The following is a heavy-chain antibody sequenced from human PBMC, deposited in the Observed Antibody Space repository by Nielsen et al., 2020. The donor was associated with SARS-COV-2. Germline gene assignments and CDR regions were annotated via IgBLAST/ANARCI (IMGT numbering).Heavy chain of an antibody. CDR2: ISAYNGNT. CDR1: GYTFTSYG. CDR3: ARDRQLVTRIAVNYYYYYYGMDV. V-gene: IGHV1-18*04. Sequence: ASVKVSCKASGYTFTSYGISWVRQAPGQGLEWMGWISAYNGNTNYAQKLQGRVTMTTDTSTSTAYMELRSLRSDDTAVYYCARDRQLVTRIAVNYYYYYYGMDVWGQGTTVTVSS. D-gene: IGHD6-19*01. J-gene: IGHJ6*02.